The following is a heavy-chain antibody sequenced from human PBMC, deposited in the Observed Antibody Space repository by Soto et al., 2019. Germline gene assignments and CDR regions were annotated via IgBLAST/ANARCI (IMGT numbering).Heavy chain of an antibody. Sequence: QVQLRESGPRLAKPSETLSVPCGVPGGSVSADYWSWIRQPAGQGLEWRGRMHISGRTEYNPSLTRRVSTSPDTSVNQSSLTLRSVTAADTAIYYCAKVFNSGFYRPEGDYYFYGLDVWGRGTTVTVS. CDR3: AKVFNSGFYRPEGDYYFYGLDV. J-gene: IGHJ6*02. CDR1: GGSVSADY. V-gene: IGHV4-4*07. CDR2: MHISGRT. D-gene: IGHD6-19*01.